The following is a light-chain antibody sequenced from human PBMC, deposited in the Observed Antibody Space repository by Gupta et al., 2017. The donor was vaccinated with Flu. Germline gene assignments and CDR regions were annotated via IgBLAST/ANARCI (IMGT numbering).Light chain of an antibody. V-gene: IGLV2-14*01. Sequence: SALPQPASVSGSPGPSITISCTGTSSDVGGYDYVFWYQQLPGKAPKLMIYDVTNRPSGVSNRFSGSKSGNTASLTISGLQAEDEADYYCSAYTSSTSVVVFGGGTKLTVL. CDR1: SSDVGGYDY. CDR3: SAYTSSTSVVV. CDR2: DVT. J-gene: IGLJ2*01.